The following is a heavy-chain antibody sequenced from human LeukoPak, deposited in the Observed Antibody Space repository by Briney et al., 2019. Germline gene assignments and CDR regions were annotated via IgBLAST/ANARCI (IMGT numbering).Heavy chain of an antibody. J-gene: IGHJ3*02. D-gene: IGHD3-22*01. V-gene: IGHV4-31*03. Sequence: SETLSLTCTVSGGSISISSYYWSWIRQHPGKGLEWIGYIYYSGSTYYNPSLKSRVTISVDTSKNQFSLKLSSVTAADTAVYYCARARDYYDSSGYTPHAFDIWGQGTMVTVSS. CDR3: ARARDYYDSSGYTPHAFDI. CDR2: IYYSGST. CDR1: GGSISISSYY.